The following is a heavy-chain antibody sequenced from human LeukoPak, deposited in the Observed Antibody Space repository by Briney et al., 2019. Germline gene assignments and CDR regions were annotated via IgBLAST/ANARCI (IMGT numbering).Heavy chain of an antibody. J-gene: IGHJ1*01. V-gene: IGHV3-7*01. CDR3: ARGTYDYAEYFQH. Sequence: PGGSLRLSWAASGFTFSSYRMSWVRQAPGKGLEWVANIKQDGSEKYYVDSVKGRFTISRDNAKNSLYLQMNSLRAEDTAVYDCARGTYDYAEYFQHWGQGTLVTVSS. CDR1: GFTFSSYR. CDR2: IKQDGSEK. D-gene: IGHD3-16*01.